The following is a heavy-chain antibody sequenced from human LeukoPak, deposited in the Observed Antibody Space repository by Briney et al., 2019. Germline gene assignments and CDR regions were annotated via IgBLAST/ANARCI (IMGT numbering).Heavy chain of an antibody. CDR2: ISGSGGRT. CDR3: AKPARTDYVDY. Sequence: GGSLRLSCAASGFIFSIYGMSWARQAPGKGLEWVSAISGSGGRTYYADSVKGRFTISRDNSKNTLYLQMNSLRAEDTAVYYCAKPARTDYVDYWGQGTLVTVST. J-gene: IGHJ4*02. V-gene: IGHV3-23*01. CDR1: GFIFSIYG. D-gene: IGHD1-14*01.